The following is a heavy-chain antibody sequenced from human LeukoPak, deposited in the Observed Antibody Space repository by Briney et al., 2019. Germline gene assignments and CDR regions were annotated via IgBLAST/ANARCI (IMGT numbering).Heavy chain of an antibody. D-gene: IGHD4-17*01. V-gene: IGHV1-18*01. CDR3: ARESVLGYGDYVGYFDY. CDR1: GYTFTSYG. J-gene: IGHJ4*02. Sequence: ASVRVSCKASGYTFTSYGISWVRQAPGQGLEWMGWISAYNGNTNYAQKPQGRVTITTDTSTSAAYMELRSLRSDDTAVYYCARESVLGYGDYVGYFDYWGQGTLVTVSS. CDR2: ISAYNGNT.